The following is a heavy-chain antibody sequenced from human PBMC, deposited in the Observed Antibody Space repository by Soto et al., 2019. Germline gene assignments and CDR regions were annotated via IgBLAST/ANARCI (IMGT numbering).Heavy chain of an antibody. V-gene: IGHV1-46*03. J-gene: IGHJ4*02. CDR2: INPSGGST. CDR3: ARVYCSGAGCYSIDY. Sequence: QVQLVQSGAEVKKPGASVKVSCKASGYAFTSYHMHWVRQAPGQGLQWMGIINPSGGSTFYAQKFRGRVTSTRDTSTSTVYMDLSSLRSEDTAVYYCARVYCSGAGCYSIDYWGQGTLVTVSS. D-gene: IGHD2-15*01. CDR1: GYAFTSYH.